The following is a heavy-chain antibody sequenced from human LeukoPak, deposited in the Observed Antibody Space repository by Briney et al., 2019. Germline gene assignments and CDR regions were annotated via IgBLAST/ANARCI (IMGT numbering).Heavy chain of an antibody. V-gene: IGHV3-11*01. CDR2: ISSSGSTI. Sequence: GGSLRLSCAASGVTFSDYYMMWIRQAPGKGVGVVSYISSSGSTIYYADYVKGRFTISRDNAKNSLYLQMNSLRAEDTAVYYCARAELMATITYFDYWGQGTLVTVSS. D-gene: IGHD5-24*01. CDR1: GVTFSDYY. CDR3: ARAELMATITYFDY. J-gene: IGHJ4*02.